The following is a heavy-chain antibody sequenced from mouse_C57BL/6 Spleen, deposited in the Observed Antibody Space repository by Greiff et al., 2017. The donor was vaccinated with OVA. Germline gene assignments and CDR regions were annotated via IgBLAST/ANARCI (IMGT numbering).Heavy chain of an antibody. CDR2: IWSGGST. J-gene: IGHJ3*01. D-gene: IGHD2-4*01. Sequence: VQLQQSGPGLVQPSQSLSITCTVSGFSLTSYCVHWVRQSPGKGLEWLGVIWSGGSTDYNAAFISRLSISKNNSKSQVFFKMNSLQADDTAIYYCARTYDYDGWFAYWGQGTLVTVSA. V-gene: IGHV2-2*01. CDR1: GFSLTSYC. CDR3: ARTYDYDGWFAY.